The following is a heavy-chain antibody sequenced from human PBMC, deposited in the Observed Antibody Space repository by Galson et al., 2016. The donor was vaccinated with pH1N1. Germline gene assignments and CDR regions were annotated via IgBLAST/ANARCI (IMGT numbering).Heavy chain of an antibody. CDR1: GFTVSPND. J-gene: IGHJ4*02. CDR2: IYSGGNT. CDR3: ARAIAAADSY. D-gene: IGHD6-13*01. Sequence: SLRLSCAASGFTVSPNDMSWFRQAPGKGLEWVSVIYSGGNTYYTDSVKGRFTISRDSSKNTLYLQMNSLRVEDTAVYYCARAIAAADSYWGQGTLVTVSS. V-gene: IGHV3-53*01.